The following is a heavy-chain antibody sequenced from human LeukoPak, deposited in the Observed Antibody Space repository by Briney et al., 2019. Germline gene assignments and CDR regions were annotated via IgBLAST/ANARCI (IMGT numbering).Heavy chain of an antibody. D-gene: IGHD6-19*01. CDR2: ISAYNGNT. CDR3: ARGGFGGWYTDY. V-gene: IGHV1-18*01. J-gene: IGHJ4*02. Sequence: ASVKVSCKASGYTFTSYSISWVRHAPGQGLEWMGWISAYNGNTNYAQKVQGRVTMTTDTSTSTAYMELRSLRSDDTAVYYCARGGFGGWYTDYWGQGTLVTVSS. CDR1: GYTFTSYS.